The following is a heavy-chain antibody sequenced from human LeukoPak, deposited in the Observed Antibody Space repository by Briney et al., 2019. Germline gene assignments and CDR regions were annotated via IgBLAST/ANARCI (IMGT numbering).Heavy chain of an antibody. D-gene: IGHD3-10*01. CDR2: INGDGSST. V-gene: IGHV3-74*01. J-gene: IGHJ3*02. CDR3: AREMRFGELAFDI. CDR1: GFTFSSYW. Sequence: PGGSLRLSCAASGFTFSSYWMHWVRQAPGKGLVWVSRINGDGSSTSYADSVKGRFTISRDNAKNTLYVQMNSLRAEDTAVYYCAREMRFGELAFDIWGQGTMVTVSS.